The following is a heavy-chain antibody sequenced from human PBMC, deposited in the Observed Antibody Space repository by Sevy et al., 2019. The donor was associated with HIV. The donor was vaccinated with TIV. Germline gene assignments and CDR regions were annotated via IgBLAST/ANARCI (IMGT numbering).Heavy chain of an antibody. CDR2: IRSKAFGGTT. J-gene: IGHJ4*02. CDR3: SRDRFYYDSSGYYPDY. Sequence: GGSPRLSCTASGFTFGDYGMSWFRQAPGKGLEWVGFIRSKAFGGTTEYAASVKGRFTVSRDDSKNIAYLQMNSLKTEDTAVYYCSRDRFYYDSSGYYPDYWGQGTLVTVSS. CDR1: GFTFGDYG. V-gene: IGHV3-49*03. D-gene: IGHD3-22*01.